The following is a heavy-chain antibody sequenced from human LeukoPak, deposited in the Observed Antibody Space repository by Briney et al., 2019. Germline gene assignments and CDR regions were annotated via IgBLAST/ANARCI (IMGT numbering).Heavy chain of an antibody. CDR2: IRYDGTNK. CDR3: AKTRDYGDFRLFDC. Sequence: AGGSLRLSCAASGFTFSTYGMHWVRQAPGKGLEWVAFIRYDGTNKYYADSVKGRFTISRDNSKNTLYLQMNSLRAEDTALYYCAKTRDYGDFRLFDCWGQGTLVTVSS. J-gene: IGHJ4*02. V-gene: IGHV3-30*02. D-gene: IGHD4-17*01. CDR1: GFTFSTYG.